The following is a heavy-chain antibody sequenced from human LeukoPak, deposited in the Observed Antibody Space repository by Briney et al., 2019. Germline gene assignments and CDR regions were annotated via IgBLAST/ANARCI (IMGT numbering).Heavy chain of an antibody. Sequence: PGGSLRLSCAASGFTFSDFAMSWVRLAPGKGLGWVSSIEKNAGGAYYADSVKGRFTVSRDNSKNTLYLQMSSLRVEDTALYYCAKQEGALIENWCFDHWGLGTLVTVSS. D-gene: IGHD1-26*01. V-gene: IGHV3-23*01. J-gene: IGHJ4*02. CDR3: AKQEGALIENWCFDH. CDR2: IEKNAGGA. CDR1: GFTFSDFA.